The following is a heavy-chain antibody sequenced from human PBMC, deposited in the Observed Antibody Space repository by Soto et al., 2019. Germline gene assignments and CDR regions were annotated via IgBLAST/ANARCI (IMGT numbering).Heavy chain of an antibody. CDR2: IIPILGIA. V-gene: IGHV1-69*08. J-gene: IGHJ3*02. CDR3: ARDPIPGLGACDI. Sequence: QVQLVQSGAEVKKPGSSVKVSCKASGGTFSSYTISWVRQAPGQGLEWMGRIIPILGIANYAQKFQGRVTITADKSTSTAYMELSSLRYEETAVYYCARDPIPGLGACDIWGQGTMVTVSS. D-gene: IGHD3-16*01. CDR1: GGTFSSYT.